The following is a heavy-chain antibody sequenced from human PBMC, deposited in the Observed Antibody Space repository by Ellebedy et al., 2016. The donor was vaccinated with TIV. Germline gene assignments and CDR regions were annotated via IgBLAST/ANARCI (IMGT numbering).Heavy chain of an antibody. D-gene: IGHD3-22*01. Sequence: AASVKVSCKTSGYIFTSHHIHWVRQAPGHDLEWMGLVRNNDLTEYVQKFQGRVTMTRDTATNTAYLELRGLRSEDTALYYCATEEVLGYRFDYWGRGTLLSVSS. V-gene: IGHV1-46*01. CDR3: ATEEVLGYRFDY. J-gene: IGHJ4*02. CDR2: VRNNDLT. CDR1: GYIFTSHH.